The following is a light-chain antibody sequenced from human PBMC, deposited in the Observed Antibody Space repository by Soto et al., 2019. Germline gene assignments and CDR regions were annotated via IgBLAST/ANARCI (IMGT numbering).Light chain of an antibody. CDR3: QQYNNWPMYT. CDR1: QSVSSN. V-gene: IGKV3-15*01. Sequence: EIVMTPSPATLSVSPGERATLSCRASQSVSSNLGCYQQKPGQAPRLLIYGASTRATDIPARFSGSGSWTEFSLTISSLQSEDFAVYYCQQYNNWPMYTFGQGTKLEIK. J-gene: IGKJ2*01. CDR2: GAS.